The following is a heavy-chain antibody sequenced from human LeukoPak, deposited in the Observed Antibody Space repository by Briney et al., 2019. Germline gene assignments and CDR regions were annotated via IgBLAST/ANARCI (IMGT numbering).Heavy chain of an antibody. CDR2: ISYDGSNK. Sequence: GRSLRLSCAASGFTFSSYGMHWVRQAPGKGLEWVAVISYDGSNKYYADSVKGRFTISRDNSKNTLYLQMNSLRAEDTAVYYCARDIAVAGGGYFDYWGQGTLVTVSS. CDR3: ARDIAVAGGGYFDY. CDR1: GFTFSSYG. V-gene: IGHV3-30*03. J-gene: IGHJ4*02. D-gene: IGHD6-19*01.